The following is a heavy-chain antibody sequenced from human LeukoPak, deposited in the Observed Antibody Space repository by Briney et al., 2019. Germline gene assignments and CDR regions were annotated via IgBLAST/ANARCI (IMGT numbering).Heavy chain of an antibody. CDR1: GGSISSGGYY. Sequence: PSETLSLTCTVSGGSISSGGYYWSWIRQHPGKGLEWIGYIYYSGSTYYNPSLKSRVTISVDTSKNQFSLKLSSATAADTAVYYCARGRHYAPVDYWGQGTLVTVSS. CDR2: IYYSGST. CDR3: ARGRHYAPVDY. J-gene: IGHJ4*02. D-gene: IGHD2-2*01. V-gene: IGHV4-31*03.